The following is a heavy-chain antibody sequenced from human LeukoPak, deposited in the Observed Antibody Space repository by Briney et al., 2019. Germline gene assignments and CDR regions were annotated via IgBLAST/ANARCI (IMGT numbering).Heavy chain of an antibody. J-gene: IGHJ4*02. CDR3: ARDRDYYDSSGYHY. CDR1: EFTVSSNY. V-gene: IGHV3-53*01. Sequence: GGSLRLSCAASEFTVSSNYMSWVRQAPGKGLEWVSTIYSGGGTYYADSVKGRFTISRDNSRNTLYLQMNSLRAEDTAVYYCARDRDYYDSSGYHYWGRGTLVTVSS. D-gene: IGHD3-22*01. CDR2: IYSGGGT.